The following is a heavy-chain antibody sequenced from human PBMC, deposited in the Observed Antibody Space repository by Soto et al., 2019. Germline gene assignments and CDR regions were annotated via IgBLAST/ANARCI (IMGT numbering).Heavy chain of an antibody. D-gene: IGHD3-22*01. CDR2: IIPIFGTA. J-gene: IGHJ4*02. CDR1: GGTFSSYA. V-gene: IGHV1-69*13. Sequence: SVKVSCKASGGTFSSYAISWVRQAPGQGLEWMGGIIPIFGTANYAQKFQGRVTITADESTSTAYMELSSLRSEDTAVYYCARDRVSSGYYKAIRFDYWGQGTLVTVSS. CDR3: ARDRVSSGYYKAIRFDY.